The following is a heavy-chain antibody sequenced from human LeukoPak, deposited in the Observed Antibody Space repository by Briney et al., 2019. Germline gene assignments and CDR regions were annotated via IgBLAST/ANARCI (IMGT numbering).Heavy chain of an antibody. J-gene: IGHJ3*02. Sequence: GASVKVSCKASGYTFTSYYMHWVRQAPGQGLEWMGWISAYNGNTNYAQKLQGRVTMTTGTSTSTAYMELRSLRSDDTAVYYCARDRTWGSYRSSDAFDIWGQGTMVTVSS. D-gene: IGHD3-16*02. V-gene: IGHV1-18*04. CDR1: GYTFTSYY. CDR3: ARDRTWGSYRSSDAFDI. CDR2: ISAYNGNT.